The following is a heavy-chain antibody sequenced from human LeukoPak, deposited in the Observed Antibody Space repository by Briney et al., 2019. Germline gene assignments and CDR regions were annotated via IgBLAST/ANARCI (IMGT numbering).Heavy chain of an antibody. J-gene: IGHJ6*03. CDR2: INWNGGST. D-gene: IGHD2-15*01. CDR1: GFTFDNYG. V-gene: IGHV3-20*04. Sequence: GGSLRLSCAASGFTFDNYGMSWVRHAPGKGLEWVSGINWNGGSTNYADSVKGRFTISRDNSRNTLYLQMNSLRAEDTAIYYCAKNGDRGAYCTGGTCYPYFYYYMDVWGKGSTVTI. CDR3: AKNGDRGAYCTGGTCYPYFYYYMDV.